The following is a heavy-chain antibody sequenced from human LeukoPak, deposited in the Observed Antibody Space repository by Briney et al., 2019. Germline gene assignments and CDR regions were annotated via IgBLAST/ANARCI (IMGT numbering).Heavy chain of an antibody. J-gene: IGHJ3*02. D-gene: IGHD3-3*01. V-gene: IGHV4-38-2*01. CDR3: ARQLLRFLEWLSNPGAFDI. CDR2: IYHSGST. Sequence: SETLSLTCAVSGYSISSGYCWGWIRQPPGKGLEWIGSIYHSGSTYYNPSLKSRVTISVDTSKNQFSLKLSSVTAADTAVYYCARQLLRFLEWLSNPGAFDIWGQGTMVTASS. CDR1: GYSISSGYC.